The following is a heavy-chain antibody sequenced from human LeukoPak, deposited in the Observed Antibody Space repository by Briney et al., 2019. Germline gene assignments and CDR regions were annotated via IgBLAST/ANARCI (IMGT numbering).Heavy chain of an antibody. CDR2: IRYDGSNK. D-gene: IGHD2-15*01. CDR1: GFTFSSYG. J-gene: IGHJ4*02. V-gene: IGHV3-30*02. Sequence: GSLRLSCAASGFTFSSYGMHWVRQAPGKGLEWVAFIRYDGSNKYYADSVKGRFTISRDNSKNTLYLQMNSLRAEDTAVYYCASDIVVVVAATYDDYWGQGTLVTVSS. CDR3: ASDIVVVVAATYDDY.